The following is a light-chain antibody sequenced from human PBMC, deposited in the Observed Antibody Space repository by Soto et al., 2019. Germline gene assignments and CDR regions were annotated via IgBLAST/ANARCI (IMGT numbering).Light chain of an antibody. Sequence: AIRMTQSPSSFSASTGDRVTITCRASQGISSYLAWYQQKPGKAPKLPIYAASTLQSGVPSRFSGSGSGIDFTLTISCLQSAEVATYYCQQYYSDPQTFGQGTKVDIK. J-gene: IGKJ1*01. CDR2: AAS. CDR3: QQYYSDPQT. CDR1: QGISSY. V-gene: IGKV1-8*01.